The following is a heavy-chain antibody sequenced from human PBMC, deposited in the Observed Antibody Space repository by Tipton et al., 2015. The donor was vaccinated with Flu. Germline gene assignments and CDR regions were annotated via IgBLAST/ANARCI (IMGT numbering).Heavy chain of an antibody. J-gene: IGHJ4*02. CDR3: ASGTGAY. CDR2: INKDGSNA. V-gene: IGHV3-74*01. Sequence: SLRLSCAASGFTFSNHWMHWVRQAPGKGLVWVSRINKDGSNAVYADSVKGRFTFSRDNAKNTLYLQMIGLRADDTAVYYCASGTGAYWGQGTLVTVSS. CDR1: GFTFSNHW. D-gene: IGHD1-1*01.